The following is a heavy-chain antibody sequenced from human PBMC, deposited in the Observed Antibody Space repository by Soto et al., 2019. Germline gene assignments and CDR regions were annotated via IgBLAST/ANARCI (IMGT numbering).Heavy chain of an antibody. CDR2: IKQDGGEK. CDR3: AKNGYCSSANCYSPFDY. V-gene: IGHV3-7*03. J-gene: IGHJ4*02. CDR1: EFTFSRYW. Sequence: RLSCAASEFTFSRYWMDWVRQAPGKGLEWVANIKQDGGEKYYVDSVKGRFTISRDNSKNTLFLQVNSLRAEDTAVYYCAKNGYCSSANCYSPFDYWGQGALVTVSS. D-gene: IGHD2-2*01.